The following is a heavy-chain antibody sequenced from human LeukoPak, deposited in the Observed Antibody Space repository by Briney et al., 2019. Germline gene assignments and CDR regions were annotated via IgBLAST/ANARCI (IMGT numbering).Heavy chain of an antibody. CDR2: IYYSGST. Sequence: SETLSLTCTVSGGSISSYYWSWIRQPPGKGLEWIGYIYYSGSTNYNPSLKSRVTISVDTSKNQFSLKLSSVTAADTAVYYCARVYHSGITMVRGRYFDLWGRGTLVTVSS. D-gene: IGHD3-10*01. CDR3: ARVYHSGITMVRGRYFDL. J-gene: IGHJ2*01. CDR1: GGSISSYY. V-gene: IGHV4-59*01.